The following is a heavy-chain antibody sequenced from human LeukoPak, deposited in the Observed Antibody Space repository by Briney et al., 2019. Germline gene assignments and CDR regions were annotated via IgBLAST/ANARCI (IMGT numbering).Heavy chain of an antibody. CDR2: ISSSSSTI. CDR1: GFTFSSYW. CDR3: ARGPAATRFNAFDI. D-gene: IGHD5-12*01. J-gene: IGHJ3*02. Sequence: GGSLRLSCATSGFTFSSYWMSWVRQAPGKGLEWVSYISSSSSTIYYADSVKGRFTISRDNAKNSLYLQMNSLRAEDTAVYYCARGPAATRFNAFDIWGQGIMVTVSS. V-gene: IGHV3-48*01.